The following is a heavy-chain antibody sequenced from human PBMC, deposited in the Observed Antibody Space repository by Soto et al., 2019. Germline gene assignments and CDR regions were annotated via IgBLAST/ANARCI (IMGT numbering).Heavy chain of an antibody. Sequence: SETLSLTCAVYGGSFSGYYWSWIRQPPGKGLEWIGEINHSGSTNYNPSLKSRVTISVDTSKNQFSLKLSSVTAADTAVYYCARGVYGQLLWCDWFDPWGQGTLVTVSS. CDR3: ARGVYGQLLWCDWFDP. CDR2: INHSGST. V-gene: IGHV4-34*01. D-gene: IGHD2-2*01. J-gene: IGHJ5*02. CDR1: GGSFSGYY.